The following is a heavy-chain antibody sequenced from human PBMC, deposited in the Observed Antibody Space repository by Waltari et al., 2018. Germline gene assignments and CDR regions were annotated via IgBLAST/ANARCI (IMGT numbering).Heavy chain of an antibody. CDR1: GGSFSGYY. Sequence: QVQLQQWGAGLLKPSETLSLTCAVYGGSFSGYYWSWIRQPPGKGLEWIGEINHSGSTNYNPSLKSRVTISVDTSKNQFSLKLSSVTAADTAVYYCARNVKRFLEWLLLNWGQGTLVTVSS. V-gene: IGHV4-34*01. CDR2: INHSGST. D-gene: IGHD3-3*01. J-gene: IGHJ4*02. CDR3: ARNVKRFLEWLLLN.